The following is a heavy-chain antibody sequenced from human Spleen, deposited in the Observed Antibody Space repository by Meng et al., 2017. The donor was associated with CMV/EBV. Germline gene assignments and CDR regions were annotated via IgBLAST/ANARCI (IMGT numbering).Heavy chain of an antibody. Sequence: GESLKISCAASGFTFSSYGMHWVRQAPGKGLEWVAFIQYDGSNKYYADSVKGRLTISRDSSKNTLYLQMNSLRTEDTAVYYCARKTGGGDCYDYWGQGTPVTVSS. V-gene: IGHV3-30*02. CDR1: GFTFSSYG. CDR3: ARKTGGGDCYDY. D-gene: IGHD2-21*01. J-gene: IGHJ4*02. CDR2: IQYDGSNK.